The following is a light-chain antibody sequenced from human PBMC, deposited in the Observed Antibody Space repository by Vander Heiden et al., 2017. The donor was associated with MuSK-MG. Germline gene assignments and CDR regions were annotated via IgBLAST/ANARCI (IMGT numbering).Light chain of an antibody. CDR3: QVWHNRSEYV. CDR2: DDS. CDR1: NIGTRS. J-gene: IGLJ1*01. V-gene: IGLV3-21*02. Sequence: SYVLTQPPSVSVAPGQTARTTCVGNNIGTRSVHWYQQKPGQAPVLVVYDDSARPSGIPERFSGSNSGNTATLTISRVQAGDEADYYCQVWHNRSEYVFGTGTKVTVL.